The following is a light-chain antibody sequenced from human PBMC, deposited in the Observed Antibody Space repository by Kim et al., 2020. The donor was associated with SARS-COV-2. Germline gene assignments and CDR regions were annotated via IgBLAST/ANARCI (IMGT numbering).Light chain of an antibody. V-gene: IGLV3-19*01. CDR2: GKN. CDR1: SLRSYY. Sequence: SSELTQDPAVSVALGQTVRITCQGDSLRSYYASWYQQKPGQAPVLVIYGKNNRPSGSPDRFSGSSSGNTASMTITGAQAEDEADYYCNSRDNSGNHRVFGGGTQLTVL. CDR3: NSRDNSGNHRV. J-gene: IGLJ3*02.